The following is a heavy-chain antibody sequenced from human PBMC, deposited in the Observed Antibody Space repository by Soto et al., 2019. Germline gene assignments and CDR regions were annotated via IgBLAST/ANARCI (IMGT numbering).Heavy chain of an antibody. CDR3: ASLGDIYDSSGYYRPDY. D-gene: IGHD3-22*01. CDR2: IYYSGST. CDR1: GGSISSGDYY. Sequence: SETLSLTCAVSGGSISSGDYYWSWLRQHTGKGLEWIGYIYYSGSTYYNPSLKSRVTISVDTSKNQFSLELSSVTAADTAVYYCASLGDIYDSSGYYRPDYWGQGTLVTVSS. V-gene: IGHV4-31*11. J-gene: IGHJ4*02.